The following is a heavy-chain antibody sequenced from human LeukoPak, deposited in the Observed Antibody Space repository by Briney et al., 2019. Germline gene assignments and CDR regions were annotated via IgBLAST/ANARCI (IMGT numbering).Heavy chain of an antibody. CDR1: GYTFSQYA. CDR3: ARDGSGVVVTAINWFDP. D-gene: IGHD2-21*02. Sequence: GASVKVSCKASGYTFSQYAMHWVRQAPGQRLEWMGWINAGNGNTKYSQKFQGRVTITRDTSASTAYMELSSLRSEDTAVYYCARDGSGVVVTAINWFDPWGQGTLVTVSS. J-gene: IGHJ5*02. V-gene: IGHV1-3*01. CDR2: INAGNGNT.